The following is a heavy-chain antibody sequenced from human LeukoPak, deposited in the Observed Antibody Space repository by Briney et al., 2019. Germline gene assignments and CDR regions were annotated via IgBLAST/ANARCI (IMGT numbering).Heavy chain of an antibody. CDR2: ISAYNGNT. V-gene: IGHV1-18*01. CDR1: GYTFTSYG. Sequence: GASVKVSCKASGYTFTSYGINWVRQAPGQGLEWMGWISAYNGNTNYAQKLQGRVTMTTDTSTSTAYMELRSLRSDDTAVYYCARGGYCSGGSCAPFYWYFDLWGRGTLVTVSS. D-gene: IGHD2-15*01. J-gene: IGHJ2*01. CDR3: ARGGYCSGGSCAPFYWYFDL.